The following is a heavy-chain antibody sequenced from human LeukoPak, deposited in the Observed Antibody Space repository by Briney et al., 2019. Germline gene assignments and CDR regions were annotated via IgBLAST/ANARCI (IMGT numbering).Heavy chain of an antibody. Sequence: PGGSLRLSCAASGFTFSGYSMNWVRQAPGKGLEWVSSISSSSYIYYADSVKGRFTISRDNSKNTLYLQMNSLRAEDTAVYYCASLEVSVPATAIPGSADYWGQGTLVTVSS. V-gene: IGHV3-21*01. D-gene: IGHD2-2*01. CDR1: GFTFSGYS. CDR3: ASLEVSVPATAIPGSADY. J-gene: IGHJ4*02. CDR2: ISSSSYI.